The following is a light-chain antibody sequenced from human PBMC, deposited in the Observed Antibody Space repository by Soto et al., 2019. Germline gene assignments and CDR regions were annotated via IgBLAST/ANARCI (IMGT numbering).Light chain of an antibody. J-gene: IGKJ1*01. CDR2: GAS. CDR3: QRYGSSWT. Sequence: ETVLTQSPGTLSLSPGERATLSCRASQSVSSTYLAWYQQKPGQAPRLLIYGASSRATGIPDRFSGSGSGTDFTLTISRLEPEDFAVYYCQRYGSSWTFGPGTKVEIK. V-gene: IGKV3-20*01. CDR1: QSVSSTY.